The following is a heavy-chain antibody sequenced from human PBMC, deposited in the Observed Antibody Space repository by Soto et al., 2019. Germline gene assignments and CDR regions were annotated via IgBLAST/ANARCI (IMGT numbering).Heavy chain of an antibody. D-gene: IGHD6-13*01. Sequence: ESGGGVVHPGRSLRLSCAASGFTFSSYAMHCVRQAPGKGLEWVAVISYDGSNKYYADSVKGRFTISRDNSKNTLYLQMNSLRAEDTAVYYCAIGGAAGTFDYWGQGTLVTVSS. CDR1: GFTFSSYA. J-gene: IGHJ4*02. V-gene: IGHV3-30-3*01. CDR2: ISYDGSNK. CDR3: AIGGAAGTFDY.